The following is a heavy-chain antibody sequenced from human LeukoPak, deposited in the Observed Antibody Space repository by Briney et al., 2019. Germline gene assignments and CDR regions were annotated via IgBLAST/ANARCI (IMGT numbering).Heavy chain of an antibody. Sequence: SETLSLTCTVSGDSFIGSYWSWIRQAPGKGLEWIGYIYYPVDTNYNPSLQSRVTISADVSKKQFSLRLTSVTAADTAVYYCARRRYFDSTGYNPTYFFDTWARGLLVTAPS. CDR2: IYYPVDT. D-gene: IGHD3-22*01. J-gene: IGHJ1*01. CDR1: GDSFIGSY. CDR3: ARRRYFDSTGYNPTYFFDT. V-gene: IGHV4-59*01.